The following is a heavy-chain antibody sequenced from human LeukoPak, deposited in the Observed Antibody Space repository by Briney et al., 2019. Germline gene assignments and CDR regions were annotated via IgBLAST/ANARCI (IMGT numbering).Heavy chain of an antibody. D-gene: IGHD5-18*01. CDR1: GGSFSGYY. CDR2: INHSGST. J-gene: IGHJ4*02. Sequence: PSETLSLTCAVYGGSFSGYYWSWIRQPPGKGLEWIGEINHSGSTNYNPSLKSRVTISVDTSKNQFSLKLSPVTAADTAVYYCARYRAGYSYGQWGQGTLVTVSS. CDR3: ARYRAGYSYGQ. V-gene: IGHV4-34*01.